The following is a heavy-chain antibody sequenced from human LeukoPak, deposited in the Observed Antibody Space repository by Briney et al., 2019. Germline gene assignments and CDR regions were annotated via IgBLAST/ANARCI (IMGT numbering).Heavy chain of an antibody. CDR1: RFTFSSYS. CDR3: ARGPGYYGSKDY. V-gene: IGHV3-21*01. CDR2: TSSSGSYI. Sequence: GGSLRLSCAASRFTFSSYSMNWVRQAPGKGLEWVSSTSSSGSYIYYADSVKGRFTISRDNAKNSLYLQMNSLRAEDTAVYYCARGPGYYGSKDYWGQGTLVTVSS. J-gene: IGHJ4*02. D-gene: IGHD3-10*01.